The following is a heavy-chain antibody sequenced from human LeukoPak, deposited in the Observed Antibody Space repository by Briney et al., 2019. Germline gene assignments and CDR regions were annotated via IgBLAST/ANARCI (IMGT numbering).Heavy chain of an antibody. V-gene: IGHV3-23*01. CDR2: ISGSGGST. CDR3: AKHSSYDILTAYYFDY. J-gene: IGHJ4*02. Sequence: GGSLRLSCAASGFTFSDYYMSWVRQAPGKGLEWVSAISGSGGSTYYADSVKGRFTISRDNSKNTLYLQMNSLRAEDTAVYYCAKHSSYDILTAYYFDYWGQGTLVTVSS. D-gene: IGHD3-9*01. CDR1: GFTFSDYY.